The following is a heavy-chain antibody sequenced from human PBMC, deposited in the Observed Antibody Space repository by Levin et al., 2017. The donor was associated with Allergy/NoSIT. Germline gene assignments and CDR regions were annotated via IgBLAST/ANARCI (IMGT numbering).Heavy chain of an antibody. J-gene: IGHJ5*02. Sequence: PSETLSLTCAVYGGSFSGYYWSWIRQPPGKGLEWIGEINHSGSTNYNPSLKSRVTISVDTSKNQFSLKLSSVTAADTAVYYCAKTAPYYYGSGRRPDWFDPWGQGTLVTVSS. D-gene: IGHD3-10*01. CDR3: AKTAPYYYGSGRRPDWFDP. CDR2: INHSGST. CDR1: GGSFSGYY. V-gene: IGHV4-34*01.